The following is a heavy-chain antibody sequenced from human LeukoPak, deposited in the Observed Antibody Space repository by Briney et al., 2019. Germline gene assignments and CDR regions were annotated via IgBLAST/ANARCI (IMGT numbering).Heavy chain of an antibody. J-gene: IGHJ6*03. Sequence: SVKVSCTTSGGTFNIFGITWVRRAPGQGLEWMGRIIPILGTPKYAQTFQGRVTITADESTSTAYMELSSLRSDDTAVYYCGAHSSPRGYYYYMDVWGKGTTVTVSS. CDR3: GAHSSPRGYYYYMDV. D-gene: IGHD6-13*01. CDR2: IIPILGTP. CDR1: GGTFNIFG. V-gene: IGHV1-69*11.